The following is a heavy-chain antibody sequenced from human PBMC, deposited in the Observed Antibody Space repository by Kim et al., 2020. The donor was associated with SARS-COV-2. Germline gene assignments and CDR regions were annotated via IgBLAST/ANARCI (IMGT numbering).Heavy chain of an antibody. CDR1: GYTFTSYA. D-gene: IGHD3-9*01. J-gene: IGHJ6*02. Sequence: ASVKVSCKASGYTFTSYAMHWVRQAPGQRLEWMGWINAGNGNTKYSQKFQGRVTITRDTSASTAYMELSSLRSEDTAVYYCARNHYDILTGRNYYYYYGMDVWGQGTTVTVSS. CDR3: ARNHYDILTGRNYYYYYGMDV. CDR2: INAGNGNT. V-gene: IGHV1-3*01.